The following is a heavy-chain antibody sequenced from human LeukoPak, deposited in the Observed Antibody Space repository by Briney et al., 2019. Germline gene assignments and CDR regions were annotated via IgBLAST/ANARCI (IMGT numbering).Heavy chain of an antibody. CDR3: ARDQWEYYYDSSGYGNWFDP. Sequence: SETPSLTCTVSGGSISSYYWSWIRQPAGKGLEWIGRIYTSGSTNYNPSLKSRVTMSVDTSKNQFSLKLSSVTAADTAVYYCARDQWEYYYDSSGYGNWFDPWGQGTLVTVSS. D-gene: IGHD3-22*01. V-gene: IGHV4-4*07. CDR2: IYTSGST. J-gene: IGHJ5*02. CDR1: GGSISSYY.